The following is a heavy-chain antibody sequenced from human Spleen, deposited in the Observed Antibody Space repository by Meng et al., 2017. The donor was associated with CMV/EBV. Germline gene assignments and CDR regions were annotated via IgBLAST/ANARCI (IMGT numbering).Heavy chain of an antibody. V-gene: IGHV4-34*01. CDR1: GGSFSGYY. Sequence: GSLRLSCAVYGGSFSGYYWSWIRQPPGKGLEWIGEINHSGSTNYNPSLKSRVTISVDTSKNQFSLKLSSVTAADTAVYYCTTDLFDPTGAYWGQGTLVTVSS. D-gene: IGHD7-27*01. CDR3: TTDLFDPTGAY. J-gene: IGHJ4*02. CDR2: INHSGST.